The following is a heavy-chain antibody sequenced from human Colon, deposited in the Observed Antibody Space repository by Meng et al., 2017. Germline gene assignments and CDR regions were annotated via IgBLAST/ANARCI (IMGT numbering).Heavy chain of an antibody. CDR1: GASFSGYY. CDR2: ISHTGDT. D-gene: IGHD1-26*01. J-gene: IGHJ4*02. CDR3: ARGPHSAWPLLAY. V-gene: IGHV4-34*01. Sequence: QGKVQQWGAGLLKPSETLSLTCAISGASFSGYYWTWVRQPPGKGLEWIGEISHTGDTSYNPSLSSRVTISRDTSKNQFSLSLTSVTAADTAVYYCARGPHSAWPLLAYWGQGTLVTVSS.